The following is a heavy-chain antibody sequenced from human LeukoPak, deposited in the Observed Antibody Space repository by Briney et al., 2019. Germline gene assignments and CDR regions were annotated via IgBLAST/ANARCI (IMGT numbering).Heavy chain of an antibody. J-gene: IGHJ6*02. CDR2: IIPIFGTA. CDR3: ARVIKQWLANPTPDDYYYGMDV. CDR1: GGTFSSYA. Sequence: GASVKLSCKASGGTFSSYAISWVRQAPGQGLEWMGGIIPIFGTANYAQKFQGRVTITADESTSTAYMELSSLRSEDTAVYYCARVIKQWLANPTPDDYYYGMDVWGQGTTVTVSS. D-gene: IGHD6-19*01. V-gene: IGHV1-69*13.